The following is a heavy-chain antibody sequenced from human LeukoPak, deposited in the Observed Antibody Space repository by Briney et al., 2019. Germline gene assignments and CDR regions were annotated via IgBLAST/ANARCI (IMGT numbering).Heavy chain of an antibody. J-gene: IGHJ5*02. Sequence: GGSLRLSCAASGFTFRSYGMHWVRQAPGKGLEWVAFVRNDGSNRDYGDSVKGRFTISRDNSKNTLYLQTNSLRAEHTAVYYCARSCSGGNCYADHWGQGTLVTVSS. D-gene: IGHD2-15*01. CDR2: VRNDGSNR. CDR1: GFTFRSYG. CDR3: ARSCSGGNCYADH. V-gene: IGHV3-30*02.